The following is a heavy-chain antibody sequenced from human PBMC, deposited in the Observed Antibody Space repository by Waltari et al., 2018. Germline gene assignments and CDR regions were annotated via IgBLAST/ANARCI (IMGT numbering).Heavy chain of an antibody. Sequence: EVQLLEAGGGLVQPGGSLRLSCASSGFTFASYAMSWVRQAPGKGLEWIGSNNLTGSTYYRPSLKNRITVSVDTSKNEFSLKLSFLTAADTAVYYCARKTEFVSGINFAFDIWGQGTMVTVSS. CDR1: GFTFASYA. CDR2: NLTGST. J-gene: IGHJ3*02. CDR3: ARKTEFVSGINFAFDI. D-gene: IGHD3-10*01. V-gene: IGHV3-23*01.